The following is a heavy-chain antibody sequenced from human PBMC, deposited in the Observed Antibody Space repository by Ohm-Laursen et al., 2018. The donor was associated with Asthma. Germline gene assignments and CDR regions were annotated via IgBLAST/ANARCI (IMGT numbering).Heavy chain of an antibody. J-gene: IGHJ4*02. V-gene: IGHV4-59*02. CDR3: ARDRVDIVATIRSYYFDY. CDR1: GGSVSSYY. Sequence: TLSLTCVVSGGSVSSYYWSWIRQPPGKGLEWIGYIYYSGSTNYNPSLKSRVTISVDTSKNQFSLKLSSVTAADTAVYYCARDRVDIVATIRSYYFDYWGQGTLVTVSS. CDR2: IYYSGST. D-gene: IGHD5-12*01.